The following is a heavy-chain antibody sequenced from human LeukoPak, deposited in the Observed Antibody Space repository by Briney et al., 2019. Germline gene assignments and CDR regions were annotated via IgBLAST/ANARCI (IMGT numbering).Heavy chain of an antibody. CDR1: GFTFRSYG. CDR2: ISYDGSNK. D-gene: IGHD4-17*01. Sequence: GGSLRLSCAASGFTFRSYGMHWVRQAPGKGLEWVAVISYDGSNKYYADSVKGRFTISRDNSKNTLYLQMNSLRAEDTAVYYCARDGLIYGAQTYYFDYWGQGTLVTVSS. V-gene: IGHV3-30*03. CDR3: ARDGLIYGAQTYYFDY. J-gene: IGHJ4*02.